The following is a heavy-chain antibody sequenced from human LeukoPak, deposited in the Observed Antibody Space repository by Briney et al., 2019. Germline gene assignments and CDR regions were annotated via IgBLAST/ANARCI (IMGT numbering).Heavy chain of an antibody. Sequence: PSETLSLTCTVSGGSISSSSYYWGWIRQPPGKGLEWIGSIYYSGSTYYNPSLKSRVTISVDTSKNQFSLKLSSVTAADTAVYYCARVYGSSGYYYLDGMDVWGQGTTVTVSS. CDR3: ARVYGSSGYYYLDGMDV. CDR1: GGSISSSSYY. V-gene: IGHV4-39*07. D-gene: IGHD3-22*01. J-gene: IGHJ6*02. CDR2: IYYSGST.